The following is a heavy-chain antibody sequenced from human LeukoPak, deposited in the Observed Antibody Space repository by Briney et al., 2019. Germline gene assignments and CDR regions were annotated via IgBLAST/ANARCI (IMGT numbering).Heavy chain of an antibody. V-gene: IGHV4-59*01. CDR3: ASGGYCSSTSCYPNWFDP. J-gene: IGHJ5*02. Sequence: PSETLSLTCTVSGGSISSYYRSWIRQPPGKGLEWIGYIYYSGSTNYNPSLKSRVTISVDTSKNQFSLKLSSVTAADTAVYYCASGGYCSSTSCYPNWFDPWGQGTLVTVSS. CDR1: GGSISSYY. CDR2: IYYSGST. D-gene: IGHD2-2*01.